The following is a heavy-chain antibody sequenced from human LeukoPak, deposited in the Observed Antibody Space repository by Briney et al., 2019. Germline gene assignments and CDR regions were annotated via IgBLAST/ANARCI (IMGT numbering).Heavy chain of an antibody. D-gene: IGHD6-19*01. Sequence: GGSLRLSCAASGFTFSSYSMNWVRQAPGRGLEWVSSISSSSSYIYYADSVKGRFTISIDNAKNSLYLQMNSLRAEDTAVYYWARDIAVAGTPENADYWGQGTLVTVSS. CDR3: ARDIAVAGTPENADY. J-gene: IGHJ4*02. V-gene: IGHV3-21*01. CDR1: GFTFSSYS. CDR2: ISSSSSYI.